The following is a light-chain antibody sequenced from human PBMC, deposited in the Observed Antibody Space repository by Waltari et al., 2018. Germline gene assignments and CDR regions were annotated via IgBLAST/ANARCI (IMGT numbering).Light chain of an antibody. CDR3: NSRDSSGNQV. CDR2: GKN. CDR1: SLRNYY. Sequence: SSELTQDPAVSVALGPTVRIPCQGDSLRNYYASWYQQKPGKAPVLVIYGKNNRPSGIPDRFSGSSSGNTASLTITGAQAEDEADYYCNSRDSSGNQVFGTGTKVTVL. J-gene: IGLJ1*01. V-gene: IGLV3-19*01.